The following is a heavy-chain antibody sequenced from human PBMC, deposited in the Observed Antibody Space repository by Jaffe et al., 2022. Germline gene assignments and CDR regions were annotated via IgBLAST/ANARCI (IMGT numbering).Heavy chain of an antibody. J-gene: IGHJ4*02. Sequence: EVQLVESGGGLVKPGGSLRLSCAASGFTFSSYSMNWVRQAPGKGLEWVSSISSSSSYIYYADSVKGRFTISRDNAKNSLYLQMNSLRAEDTAVYYCARGDSGYDSRIAVAGKHDYWGQGTLVTVSS. CDR3: ARGDSGYDSRIAVAGKHDY. CDR2: ISSSSSYI. V-gene: IGHV3-21*01. D-gene: IGHD6-19*01. CDR1: GFTFSSYS.